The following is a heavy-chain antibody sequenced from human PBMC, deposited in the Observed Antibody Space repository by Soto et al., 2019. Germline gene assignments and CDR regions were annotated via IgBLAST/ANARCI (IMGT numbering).Heavy chain of an antibody. D-gene: IGHD6-13*01. CDR2: ISNNGAHT. Sequence: EAQLVESGGGLVQPGGSLRLSCAASGFTFSNYEMHWVRQAPGKGLEYVSGISNNGAHTDYAKSVKGRFTISRDNSENTLYLQMGSLRAEDMALYYCARRGYGSSRPNVYMDVWGKGTTVTVSS. CDR1: GFTFSNYE. CDR3: ARRGYGSSRPNVYMDV. J-gene: IGHJ6*03. V-gene: IGHV3-64*01.